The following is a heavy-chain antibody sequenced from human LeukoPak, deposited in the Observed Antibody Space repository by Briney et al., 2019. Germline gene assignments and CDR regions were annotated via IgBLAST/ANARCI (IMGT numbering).Heavy chain of an antibody. CDR1: GFTFSSYG. D-gene: IGHD6-13*01. J-gene: IGHJ4*02. CDR3: AKRYSSPGGVDY. V-gene: IGHV3-30*02. CDR2: IRYNGSNK. Sequence: GGSLRLSCAASGFTFSSYGMHWVRQAPGKGLEWVAFIRYNGSNKYYADSVKGRFTISRDNSKNTLYLQMNSLRAEDTAVYYCAKRYSSPGGVDYWGQGTLVTVSS.